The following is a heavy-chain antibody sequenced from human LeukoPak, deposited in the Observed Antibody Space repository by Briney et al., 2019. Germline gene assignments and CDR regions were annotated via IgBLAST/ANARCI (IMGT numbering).Heavy chain of an antibody. CDR2: IYYSGSS. Sequence: SETLSLTCTVSGVSISSDHWSWIRLPPGKGLEWIGYIYYSGSSNYNPSLKSRVTMSVDTSKNQFSLKLTSVTAADTAVYYCARRLRQNLFDPWGQGTLVTVSS. D-gene: IGHD4-17*01. CDR1: GVSISSDH. CDR3: ARRLRQNLFDP. J-gene: IGHJ5*02. V-gene: IGHV4-59*08.